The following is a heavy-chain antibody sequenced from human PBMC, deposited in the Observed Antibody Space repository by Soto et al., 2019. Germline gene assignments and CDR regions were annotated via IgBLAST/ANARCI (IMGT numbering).Heavy chain of an antibody. CDR2: IYYSGRT. CDR3: ARGYCSSTSCYIWDNWFDP. CDR1: GGSISSYY. D-gene: IGHD2-2*02. Sequence: SETLSLTCTVSGGSISSYYWSWIRQPPGKGLEWIGYIYYSGRTNYNPSLKSRVTISVDTSKNQFSLKLSSVTAADTAVYYCARGYCSSTSCYIWDNWFDPWGQGTLVNVSS. V-gene: IGHV4-59*01. J-gene: IGHJ5*02.